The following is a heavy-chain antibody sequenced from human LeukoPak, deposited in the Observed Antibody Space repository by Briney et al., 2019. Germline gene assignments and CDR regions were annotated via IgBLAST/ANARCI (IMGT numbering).Heavy chain of an antibody. J-gene: IGHJ3*02. V-gene: IGHV4-59*01. D-gene: IGHD2-15*01. Sequence: SETLSLTCSVSGGSMSSYYWSWIRQSPGKGLEWIGYIYRSGSTDYNSSLKSRVTISEDTSKNQFSLKLISVTAADTAVYYRARVASGGPRRGFDIWGQGTMVSVSS. CDR2: IYRSGST. CDR3: ARVASGGPRRGFDI. CDR1: GGSMSSYY.